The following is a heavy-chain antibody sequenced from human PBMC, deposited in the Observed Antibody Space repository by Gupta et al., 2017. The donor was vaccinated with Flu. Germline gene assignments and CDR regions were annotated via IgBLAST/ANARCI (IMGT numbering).Heavy chain of an antibody. Sequence: QVQLQQWGAGLLKPSETLSLTCAVYGGSFSGYYWSWIRQPPGKGLEWIGEINHSGSTNYNPSLKSRVTISVDTSKNQFSLKLSSVTAADTAVYYCTHYYDSSGHYRGLWGQGTLVTVSS. J-gene: IGHJ4*02. D-gene: IGHD3-22*01. CDR3: THYYDSSGHYRGL. CDR2: INHSGST. CDR1: GGSFSGYY. V-gene: IGHV4-34*01.